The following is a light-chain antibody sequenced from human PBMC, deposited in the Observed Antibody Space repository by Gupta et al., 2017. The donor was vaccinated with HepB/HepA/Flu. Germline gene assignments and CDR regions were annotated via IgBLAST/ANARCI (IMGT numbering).Light chain of an antibody. CDR2: DAS. J-gene: IGKJ1*01. V-gene: IGKV1-39*01. CDR3: QQRDNTPWT. Sequence: DIQMTQSPSSLSASVGDRVNVTCRASQTIIIYLNWYQQKPGKAPKLLIYDASRMQSGVSSRFSGSGSGTDFTLTISSLQPEDFANYYCQQRDNTPWTFGQGTKVEI. CDR1: QTIIIY.